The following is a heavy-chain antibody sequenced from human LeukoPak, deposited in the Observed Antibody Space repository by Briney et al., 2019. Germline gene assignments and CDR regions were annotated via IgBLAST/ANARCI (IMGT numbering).Heavy chain of an antibody. D-gene: IGHD4-17*01. J-gene: IGHJ6*02. V-gene: IGHV4-39*01. CDR1: GGSISSSSYY. CDR3: ARQQYYGDYGMDV. Sequence: PSETLSLTRTVSGGSISSSSYYWGWIRQPPGKGLEWIGSIYYSGSTYYNPSLKSRVTISVGTSKNQFSLKLSSVTAADTAVYYCARQQYYGDYGMDVWGQGTTVTVSS. CDR2: IYYSGST.